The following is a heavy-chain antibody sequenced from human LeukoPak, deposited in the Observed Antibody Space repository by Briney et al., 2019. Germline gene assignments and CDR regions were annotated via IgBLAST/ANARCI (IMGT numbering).Heavy chain of an antibody. CDR3: AKCLVVRTPYYFDY. CDR1: GFTFSSYE. Sequence: PGGSLRLSCAVSGFTFSSYEMNWVRQAPGKGLEWLLYISSSGRTFYYADSVKGRFTISRDNAKNSLYLQMNSLRAEDTAVYYCAKCLVVRTPYYFDYWGQGTLVTVSS. CDR2: ISSSGRTF. V-gene: IGHV3-48*03. D-gene: IGHD1-14*01. J-gene: IGHJ4*02.